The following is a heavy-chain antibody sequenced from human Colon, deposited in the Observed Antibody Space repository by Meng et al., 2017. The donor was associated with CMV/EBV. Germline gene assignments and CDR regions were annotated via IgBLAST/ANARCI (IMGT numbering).Heavy chain of an antibody. J-gene: IGHJ5*02. V-gene: IGHV1-18*01. CDR3: ARGADDYGANNWFDP. CDR1: GYNFSTYG. Sequence: ASVKVSCKASGYNFSTYGINWVRQAPGQGLEWMGWISTYNGNRNYAQKFQGSVTMTTDRSTTTAYLDLRSLRSDDTAVYYCARGADDYGANNWFDPWGQGTLVTVSS. D-gene: IGHD4/OR15-4a*01. CDR2: ISTYNGNR.